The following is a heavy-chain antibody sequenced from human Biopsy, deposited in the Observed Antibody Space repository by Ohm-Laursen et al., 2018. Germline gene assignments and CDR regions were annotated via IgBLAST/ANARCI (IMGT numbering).Heavy chain of an antibody. CDR3: ARHPTGFWFDP. CDR1: GDSISTSTTYY. J-gene: IGHJ5*02. CDR2: IYNSETT. Sequence: SDTLSLTWTVSGDSISTSTTYYWAWLRQPPGKGLEWIGSIYNSETTFYNPSLKSRVAISVDTPTNQFSLKVSSVTAADTALYYCARHPTGFWFDPWGHGTLVTVSS. V-gene: IGHV4-39*01.